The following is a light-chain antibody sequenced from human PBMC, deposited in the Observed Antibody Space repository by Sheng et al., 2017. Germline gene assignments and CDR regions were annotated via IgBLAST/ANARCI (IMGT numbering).Light chain of an antibody. CDR1: QSVNSNY. CDR2: GAS. J-gene: IGKJ4*01. CDR3: QQYGSTPFT. Sequence: EIVLTQSPGTLSLSPGERATLSCRASQSVNSNYLAWYQQKPGQAPRLLIYGASNRATGIPDRFSGSGSGTDFTLTISRLEPEDFAVYYCQQYGSTPFTFGGGTKVEIK. V-gene: IGKV3-20*01.